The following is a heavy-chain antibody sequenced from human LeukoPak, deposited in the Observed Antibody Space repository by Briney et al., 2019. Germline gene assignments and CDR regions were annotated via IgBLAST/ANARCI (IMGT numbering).Heavy chain of an antibody. CDR2: IGGVGDT. CDR1: GFTFSAYV. V-gene: IGHV3-23*01. CDR3: GKGTTAMLFAL. Sequence: GGSLRLSCAASGFTFSAYVMNWVRQAPGKGLEWVSTIGGVGDTYYADSVKGRFTISRDNSKNTVSLQMNSLRAADTALYYWGKGTTAMLFALWGQGPLVTVSS. J-gene: IGHJ5*02. D-gene: IGHD2-21*02.